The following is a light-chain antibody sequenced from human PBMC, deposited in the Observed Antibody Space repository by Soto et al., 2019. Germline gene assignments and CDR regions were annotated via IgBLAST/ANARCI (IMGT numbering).Light chain of an antibody. Sequence: EIVMTQSPATLSVSPGERATLSCRASQRVSSNLAWYQQKPGQAPRLLIYGASTRAASIPARFRGSGSGTEFTLTISSLQSEDFAVYYCQQYNYWPPYSFGQGTKLEIK. CDR3: QQYNYWPPYS. CDR1: QRVSSN. J-gene: IGKJ2*01. V-gene: IGKV3-15*01. CDR2: GAS.